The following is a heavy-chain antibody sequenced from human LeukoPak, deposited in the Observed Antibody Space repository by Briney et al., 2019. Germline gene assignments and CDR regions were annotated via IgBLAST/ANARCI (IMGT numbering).Heavy chain of an antibody. J-gene: IGHJ4*02. CDR2: IYYSGST. V-gene: IGHV4-59*02. CDR1: GGSVSSFY. CDR3: AGGWLPDKNDF. D-gene: IGHD5-24*01. Sequence: SETLSLTCTVSGGSVSSFYWSWIRQPPGKGLEWIGYIYYSGSTNYNPSLKSRVTISVDTSKNQFSLKLSSVTAADTAVYYCAGGWLPDKNDFWGQGTLVTVSA.